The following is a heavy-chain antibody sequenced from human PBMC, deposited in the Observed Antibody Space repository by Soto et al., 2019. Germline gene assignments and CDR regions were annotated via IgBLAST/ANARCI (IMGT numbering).Heavy chain of an antibody. CDR3: AKDRMDSSGWYYPEYFQH. V-gene: IGHV3-23*01. CDR2: ISGSGGST. J-gene: IGHJ1*01. Sequence: GGSLRLSCAASGFTFSSYAMSWVRQAPGKGLEWVSAISGSGGSTYYADSVKGRFTISRDNSKNTLYLQMNSLRAEDTAVYYCAKDRMDSSGWYYPEYFQHWGQGTLVTVSS. D-gene: IGHD6-19*01. CDR1: GFTFSSYA.